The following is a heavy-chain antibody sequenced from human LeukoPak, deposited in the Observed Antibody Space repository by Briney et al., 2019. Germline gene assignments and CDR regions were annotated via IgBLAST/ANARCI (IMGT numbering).Heavy chain of an antibody. D-gene: IGHD6-19*01. J-gene: IGHJ4*02. Sequence: GRSLRLSCVASRFTFTGFAMHWVRQAPGKGLEWVAVISWDGSTKYYADSVKGRFTISRDNSKNTLYLQMNSLRAEDTAVYYCGRDGGGSGWYTHLDYWGQGILVTVSS. CDR2: ISWDGSTK. CDR3: GRDGGGSGWYTHLDY. V-gene: IGHV3-30-3*01. CDR1: RFTFTGFA.